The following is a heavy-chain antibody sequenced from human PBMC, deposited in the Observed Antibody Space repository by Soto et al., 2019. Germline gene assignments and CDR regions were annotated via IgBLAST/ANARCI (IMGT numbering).Heavy chain of an antibody. V-gene: IGHV4-59*08. CDR1: GGSISSYY. CDR3: ARSYGGTLDY. D-gene: IGHD4-17*01. J-gene: IGHJ4*02. Sequence: SETLSLTCTVSGGSISSYYWSWIRQPPGKGLEWIGYIYYSGSTNYNPSLKSRVTISVDTSKNQFSLKLSSVTATDTAVYYCARSYGGTLDYWGQGTLVTSSS. CDR2: IYYSGST.